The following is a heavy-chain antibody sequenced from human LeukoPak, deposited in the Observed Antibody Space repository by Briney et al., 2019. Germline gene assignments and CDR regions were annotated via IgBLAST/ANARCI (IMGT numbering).Heavy chain of an antibody. J-gene: IGHJ4*02. CDR2: IYYSGTT. CDR3: ARGSNYYGSGSYYRS. D-gene: IGHD3-10*01. Sequence: SETLSLTCTVSGGSISNYYCSWIRQPPGKGLECIGYIYYSGTTNYNPSLKSRVTISVDTSKNQFSLKLSSVTAADTAVYYCARGSNYYGSGSYYRSWGQGTLVTVSS. V-gene: IGHV4-59*08. CDR1: GGSISNYY.